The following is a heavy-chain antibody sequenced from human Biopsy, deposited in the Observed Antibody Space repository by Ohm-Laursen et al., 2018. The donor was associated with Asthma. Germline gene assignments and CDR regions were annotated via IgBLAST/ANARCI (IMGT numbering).Heavy chain of an antibody. Sequence: SDTLSLTCTISGGSITSSSYYWGWIRQPPGKGMEWIGSMYHSGSPYYHPSLKSRATISVDTTKNQLSVKMSSGTAADTAVYFCVRHQYSSSWSTFDYWGQGALVTVSS. CDR1: GGSITSSSYY. D-gene: IGHD3-22*01. J-gene: IGHJ4*02. CDR2: MYHSGSP. CDR3: VRHQYSSSWSTFDY. V-gene: IGHV4-39*01.